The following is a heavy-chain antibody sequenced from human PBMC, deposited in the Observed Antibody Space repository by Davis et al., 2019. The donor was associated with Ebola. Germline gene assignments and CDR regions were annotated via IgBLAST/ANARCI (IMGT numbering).Heavy chain of an antibody. CDR3: ARVHYYDSSANDAFDI. CDR2: INTSGGST. CDR1: GYTFTSYY. J-gene: IGHJ3*02. D-gene: IGHD3-22*01. V-gene: IGHV1-46*01. Sequence: ASVKVSCKASGYTFTSYYMHWVRQPPGQGLEWMGIINTSGGSTSYAQKFQGRVTMTRDTSTSTVYMELSSLRSEDTAVYYCARVHYYDSSANDAFDIWGQGTMVTVSS.